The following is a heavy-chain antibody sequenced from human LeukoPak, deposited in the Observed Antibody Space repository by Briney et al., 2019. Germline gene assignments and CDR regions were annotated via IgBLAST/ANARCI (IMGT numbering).Heavy chain of an antibody. D-gene: IGHD3-10*01. V-gene: IGHV3-23*01. CDR3: AKGGGYYGSGSYYIDY. CDR1: GFTFSSYA. J-gene: IGHJ4*02. CDR2: ISGSGGST. Sequence: PGGSLRLSCAASGFTFSSYAMSWVRQAPGKGLEWVSAISGSGGSTYYADSVKGRFTISGDNSKSTLYLQMNSLRAEDTAVYYCAKGGGYYGSGSYYIDYWGQGTLVTVSS.